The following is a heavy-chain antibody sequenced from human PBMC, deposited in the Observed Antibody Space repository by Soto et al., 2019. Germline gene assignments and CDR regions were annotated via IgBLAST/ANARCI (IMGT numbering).Heavy chain of an antibody. CDR1: CVSVSSGRYY. CDR3: ARDPQGWFDS. Sequence: XESLSLPCTVSCVSVSSGRYYWSWIRQPPGKGLEWIVYIYYSGSTNYNPSLKSRVTISVDTSKNQFSLKLSSVTAADTAVYYCARDPQGWFDSWGQGTLVTVSS. V-gene: IGHV4-61*01. CDR2: IYYSGST. J-gene: IGHJ5*01.